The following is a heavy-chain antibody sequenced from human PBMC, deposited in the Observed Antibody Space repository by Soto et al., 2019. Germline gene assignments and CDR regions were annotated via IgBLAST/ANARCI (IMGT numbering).Heavy chain of an antibody. CDR1: GGSISSGDYY. J-gene: IGHJ4*02. CDR2: IYYSGST. CDR3: AREDYSSNTRHY. V-gene: IGHV4-30-4*01. D-gene: IGHD4-4*01. Sequence: TLSLTCTVSGGSISSGDYYWSWIRQPPGKGLEWIGYIYYSGSTYYNPSLKSRVTISVDTSKNQFSLKLSSVTAADTAVYYCAREDYSSNTRHYWGQGTLVTVSS.